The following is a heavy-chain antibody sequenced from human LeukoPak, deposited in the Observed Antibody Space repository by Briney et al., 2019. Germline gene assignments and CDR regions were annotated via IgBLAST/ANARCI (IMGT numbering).Heavy chain of an antibody. D-gene: IGHD5-12*01. CDR3: AREAGYSGFNWFDP. V-gene: IGHV4-30-2*01. J-gene: IGHJ5*02. Sequence: SETLSLTCAVSGGSISSGGYSWSWIRQPPGKGLEWIGYIYHSESTYYNPSLKSRVTISVDRSKNQFSLKLSSVTAADTAVYYCAREAGYSGFNWFDPWGQGTLVTVSS. CDR1: GGSISSGGYS. CDR2: IYHSEST.